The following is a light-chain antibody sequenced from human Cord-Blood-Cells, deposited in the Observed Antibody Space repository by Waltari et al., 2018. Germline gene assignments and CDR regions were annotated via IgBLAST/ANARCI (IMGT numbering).Light chain of an antibody. J-gene: IGKJ3*01. CDR2: WAS. CDR3: QQYYSTPFT. CDR1: QSVLYSSNNKNY. Sequence: ESLMTQSPDLLAVFLGERATLNFKSSQSVLYSSNNKNYLAWYQQKPGQPPKLLIYWASTRESGVPDRFSGSGSGTDFTLTISSLQAEDVAVYYCQQYYSTPFTFGPGTKVDIK. V-gene: IGKV4-1*01.